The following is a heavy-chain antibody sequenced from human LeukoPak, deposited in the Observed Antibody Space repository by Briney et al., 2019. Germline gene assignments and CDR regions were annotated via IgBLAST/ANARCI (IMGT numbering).Heavy chain of an antibody. D-gene: IGHD6-13*01. J-gene: IGHJ4*02. Sequence: KPSETLSFTGAVYGGSFIGYYWSWIPQPPGKGLKGIGEINHSGSTNYNPSLKSRVTISVDTSKNQFSLKLSSVTAADTAVYYCARVAIAAAGKFDYWGQGTLVTVSS. CDR2: INHSGST. V-gene: IGHV4-34*01. CDR3: ARVAIAAAGKFDY. CDR1: GGSFIGYY.